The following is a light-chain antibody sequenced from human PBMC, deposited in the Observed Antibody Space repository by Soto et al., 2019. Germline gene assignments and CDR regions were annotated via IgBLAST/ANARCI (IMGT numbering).Light chain of an antibody. V-gene: IGKV3-11*01. CDR3: QQYHNWPPIT. CDR2: DVS. Sequence: EIVLTQSPATLSLSPGERVTLSCRASQSVSNSLAWYQQKPGQPPRLLIYDVSNRATGIPDRFSGSGSGTEFTLTISSLQSEDFAVYYCQQYHNWPPITFGQGTRLEIK. CDR1: QSVSNS. J-gene: IGKJ5*01.